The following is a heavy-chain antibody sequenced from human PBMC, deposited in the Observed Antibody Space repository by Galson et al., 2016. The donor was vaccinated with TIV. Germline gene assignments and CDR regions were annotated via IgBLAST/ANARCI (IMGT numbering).Heavy chain of an antibody. Sequence: SVKVSCKASGYTFTDYGFSWVRQAPGQGLEWMAWIRAYNGETEYAQKFQGRVTLTTDASTSTAYMEVTSLRSDDTAIYYCARRGYGDWYYFDYWGQGTLVTVSS. CDR2: IRAYNGET. D-gene: IGHD4-17*01. CDR1: GYTFTDYG. V-gene: IGHV1-18*01. CDR3: ARRGYGDWYYFDY. J-gene: IGHJ4*02.